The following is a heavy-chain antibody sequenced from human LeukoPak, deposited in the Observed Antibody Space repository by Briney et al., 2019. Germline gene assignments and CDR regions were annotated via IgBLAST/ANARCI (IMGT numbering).Heavy chain of an antibody. V-gene: IGHV4-39*07. Sequence: SETLSLTCTVSGGSISSSSYYWGWIRQPPGKGLEWIGSIYYSGSTYYNPSLKSRVTISVDTSKNQFSLKLSSVTAADTAVYYCASYTLAAAGTNYFDYWGQGTLVTVSS. CDR2: IYYSGST. CDR1: GGSISSSSYY. D-gene: IGHD6-13*01. J-gene: IGHJ4*02. CDR3: ASYTLAAAGTNYFDY.